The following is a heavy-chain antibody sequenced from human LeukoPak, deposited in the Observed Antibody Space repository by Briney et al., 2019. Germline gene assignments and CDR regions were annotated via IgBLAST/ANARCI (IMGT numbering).Heavy chain of an antibody. CDR1: GFTFSNAW. J-gene: IGHJ4*02. D-gene: IGHD3-22*01. CDR3: TTDIFPYYYDSSGYFLH. V-gene: IGHV3-15*01. Sequence: GGSLRLPCAASGFTFSNAWMSWVRQAPGKGLEWVGRIKSKTDGGTTDYAAPVKGRFTISRDDSKNTLYLQMNSLKTEDTAVYYCTTDIFPYYYDSSGYFLHWGQGTLVAVSS. CDR2: IKSKTDGGTT.